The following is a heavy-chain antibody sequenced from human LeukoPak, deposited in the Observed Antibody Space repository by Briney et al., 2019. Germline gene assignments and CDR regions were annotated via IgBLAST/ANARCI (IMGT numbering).Heavy chain of an antibody. Sequence: GGSLRLSCAASGFTFDDYAMHWVRQAPGKGLEWVSGISWNSGSIGYADSVKGRFTISRDNAKNSLYLQMNSLRAEDTALYYCAKDIGTSDFWSGYYRGYYHGMDVWGQGTTVTVSS. CDR2: ISWNSGSI. CDR3: AKDIGTSDFWSGYYRGYYHGMDV. CDR1: GFTFDDYA. D-gene: IGHD3-3*01. V-gene: IGHV3-9*01. J-gene: IGHJ6*02.